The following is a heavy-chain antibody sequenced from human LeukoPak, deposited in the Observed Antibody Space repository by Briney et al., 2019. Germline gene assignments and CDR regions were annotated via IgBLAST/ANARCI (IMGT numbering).Heavy chain of an antibody. Sequence: GGSLRLSCAASGFTFDDYGMSWVRQAPGKGLEWVSGINWNGGSTGYADSVKGRFTISRDNAKNSVYLQMNSLRAEDTALYYCAREQGMVRGSWFDPWGQGTLVTVSS. CDR1: GFTFDDYG. CDR2: INWNGGST. CDR3: AREQGMVRGSWFDP. D-gene: IGHD3-10*01. J-gene: IGHJ5*02. V-gene: IGHV3-20*04.